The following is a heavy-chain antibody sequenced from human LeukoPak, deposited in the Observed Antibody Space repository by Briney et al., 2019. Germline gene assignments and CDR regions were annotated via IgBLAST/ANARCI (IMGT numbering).Heavy chain of an antibody. V-gene: IGHV3-48*03. CDR3: ARARIAAPLLDY. D-gene: IGHD2-15*01. J-gene: IGHJ4*02. Sequence: GGSLRPSCAASGFTFSTYEMNWVRQAPGKGLEWVSYIGSSGNTIYYADSVKGRFTISRDNAKNSLYLQMNSLRAEDTAVYYCARARIAAPLLDYWGQGTLVTVSS. CDR1: GFTFSTYE. CDR2: IGSSGNTI.